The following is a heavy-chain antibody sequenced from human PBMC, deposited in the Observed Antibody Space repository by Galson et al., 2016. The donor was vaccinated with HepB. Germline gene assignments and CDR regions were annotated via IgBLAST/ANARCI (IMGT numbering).Heavy chain of an antibody. CDR1: GFTFNSYA. V-gene: IGHV3-23*01. D-gene: IGHD1-26*01. J-gene: IGHJ4*02. CDR3: AVGGWTGYYYGFDY. CDR2: ISANGGST. Sequence: SLRLSCAASGFTFNSYAMTWVRQAPGKGLEWVSAISANGGSTYYADSVKGRFTISRDNSKNTLYLQMNSLRAEDTALYYCAVGGWTGYYYGFDYWGQGTLVTVSS.